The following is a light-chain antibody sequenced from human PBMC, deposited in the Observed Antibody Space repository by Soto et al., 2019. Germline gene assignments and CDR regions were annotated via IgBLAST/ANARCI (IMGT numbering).Light chain of an antibody. Sequence: EIVLTQSPGTLSLSPGERATLSCSASQSVSSSYLAWYQQKPGQAPRLLIYGASNRATGIPARFSGSGSGTDFTLTISSLEPEDFAVYYCQQRSSWPRITFGQGTRLENK. CDR2: GAS. V-gene: IGKV3D-20*02. J-gene: IGKJ5*01. CDR1: QSVSSSY. CDR3: QQRSSWPRIT.